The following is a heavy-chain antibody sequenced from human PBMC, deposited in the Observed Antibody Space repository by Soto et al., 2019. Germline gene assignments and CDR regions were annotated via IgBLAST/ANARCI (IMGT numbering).Heavy chain of an antibody. CDR2: IKSKTDGGTT. CDR1: GFTFSNAW. J-gene: IGHJ4*02. D-gene: IGHD3-22*01. Sequence: GGSLRLSCAASGFTFSNAWMSWVRQAPGKGLEWVGRIKSKTDGGTTDYAAPVKGRFTISRDDSKNTLYLQMNSLKTEDTAVYYCTTGHDSSGYYYYWGQGTLVTVSS. CDR3: TTGHDSSGYYYY. V-gene: IGHV3-15*01.